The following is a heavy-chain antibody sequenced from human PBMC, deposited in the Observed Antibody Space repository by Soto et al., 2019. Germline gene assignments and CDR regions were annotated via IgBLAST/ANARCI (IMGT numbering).Heavy chain of an antibody. CDR2: SNSDGTNT. V-gene: IGHV3-74*01. D-gene: IGHD5-12*01. J-gene: IGHJ4*02. Sequence: EVDLVESGGGLVQPGGSLRLSCAASGFNFRSYWIHWVRQAPGKGLMWVSHSNSDGTNTSYDDSVKGRFTISRDNAKSTLCPQMNFLRAGDTAVYYCTRSPRVWLRLGVSFGYWGQGTVVTVST. CDR3: TRSPRVWLRLGVSFGY. CDR1: GFNFRSYW.